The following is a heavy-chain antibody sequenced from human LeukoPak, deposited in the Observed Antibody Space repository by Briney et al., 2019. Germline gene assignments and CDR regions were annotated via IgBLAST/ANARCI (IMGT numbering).Heavy chain of an antibody. V-gene: IGHV4-59*01. J-gene: IGHJ4*02. CDR2: IYNSGST. CDR3: ARRGHTSSSPLLY. Sequence: SETLSLTCTVSGGSISSYYWSWIRQPPGKGLEWIGYIYNSGSTNYNPPLKSRVTISVDTSKNQFSLKLSSVTAADTAVYYCARRGHTSSSPLLYWGQGTLVTVSS. D-gene: IGHD6-6*01. CDR1: GGSISSYY.